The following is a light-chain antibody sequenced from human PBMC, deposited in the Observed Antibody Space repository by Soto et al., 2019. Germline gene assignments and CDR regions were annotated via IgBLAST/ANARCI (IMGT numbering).Light chain of an antibody. CDR2: DAS. CDR3: QQYHNWPIT. V-gene: IGKV3-15*01. J-gene: IGKJ5*01. CDR1: QSVSSN. Sequence: EIVMTPSPPPPSVSPRGSAPPPCMVSQSVSSNLAWHQQKPGQAPRILMYDASTRATGISARFSGSGSGTEFTLTISSLQSEDFAVYYCQQYHNWPITFGQGTRLEIK.